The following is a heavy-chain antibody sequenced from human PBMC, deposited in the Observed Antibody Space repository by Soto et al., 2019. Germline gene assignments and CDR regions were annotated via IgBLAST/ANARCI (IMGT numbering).Heavy chain of an antibody. CDR3: ARGGDTGMDA. Sequence: GYSVQVSCTASGYPFTSYYMHWVRQAPGQGLEWMGIINPSGGSTSYAQKFQGRVTMTRDTSTSTVYIELSSLRSEDTAGYYCARGGDTGMDAWGHGTTVT. J-gene: IGHJ6*02. D-gene: IGHD3-16*01. V-gene: IGHV1-46*01. CDR1: GYPFTSYY. CDR2: INPSGGST.